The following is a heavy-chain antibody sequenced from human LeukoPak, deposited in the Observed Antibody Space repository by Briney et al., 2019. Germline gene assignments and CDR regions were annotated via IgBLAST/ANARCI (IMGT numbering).Heavy chain of an antibody. Sequence: GGSLRLSCAASGFSFSRYEMNWVRQAPGKGLEWVSYISSSGSTIYYADSVKGRFTISRDNAKNSLYLQMNSLRAEDTAVYYCVRDQDYGSGTFDYWGQGTLVTVSS. CDR3: VRDQDYGSGTFDY. V-gene: IGHV3-48*03. CDR2: ISSSGSTI. D-gene: IGHD3-10*01. CDR1: GFSFSRYE. J-gene: IGHJ4*02.